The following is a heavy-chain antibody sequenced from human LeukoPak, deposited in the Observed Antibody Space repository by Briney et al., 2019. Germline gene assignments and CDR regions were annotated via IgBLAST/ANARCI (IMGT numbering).Heavy chain of an antibody. D-gene: IGHD3-22*01. CDR1: GYTFTSYD. J-gene: IGHJ6*03. CDR3: ARVSGYYYRYYYYYYMDV. CDR2: MNPNSGNT. Sequence: ASVKVSCKASGYTFTSYDINWVRQATGQGLEWMGWMNPNSGNTGYAQKFQGRVTMTRNTSISTAYMELSSLRSEDTAVYYCARVSGYYYRYYYYYYMDVWGKGTTVTISS. V-gene: IGHV1-8*02.